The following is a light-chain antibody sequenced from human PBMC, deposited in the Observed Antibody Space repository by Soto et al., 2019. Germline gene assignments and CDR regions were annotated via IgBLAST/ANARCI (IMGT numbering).Light chain of an antibody. CDR3: SSYTSSNSVV. CDR1: SSDIGTYIS. V-gene: IGLV2-14*01. Sequence: QSALTQPASVSGSPGQTITISCTGTSSDIGTYISVSWYLPHPGKAPKLLIDEVGNRPSGVSNRFSGSKSGNTASLTSSGLHAEDEADYYCSSYTSSNSVVFGGGTKLNVL. CDR2: EVG. J-gene: IGLJ2*01.